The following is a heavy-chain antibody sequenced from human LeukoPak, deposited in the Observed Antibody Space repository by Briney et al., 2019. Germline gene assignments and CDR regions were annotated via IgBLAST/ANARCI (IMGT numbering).Heavy chain of an antibody. V-gene: IGHV1-69*05. J-gene: IGHJ6*03. D-gene: IGHD2-15*01. CDR3: ARGARSGGSWDYYYYYMDV. CDR1: GGTFSSYA. CDR2: IILIFGTA. Sequence: SVKVSCKASGGTFSSYAISWVRQAPGQGLEWMGGIILIFGTATYAQKFQGRVTITTDESTSTAYMELSSLRSEDTAVYYCARGARSGGSWDYYYYYMDVWGKGTTVTVSS.